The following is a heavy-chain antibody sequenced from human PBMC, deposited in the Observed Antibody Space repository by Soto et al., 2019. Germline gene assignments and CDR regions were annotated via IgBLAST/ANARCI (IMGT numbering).Heavy chain of an antibody. CDR1: GVSFSGFS. Sequence: QVQLQQWGPGLLKPSETLSLTGALSGVSFSGFSWSWIRQPPAKGLVWIGEINHSGDTNNNPPLKRRVTISIDTSTNLISFNLTSVTAACSAVYYCAMRYSGSGWYDSLGLGTPVTISS. CDR3: AMRYSGSGWYDS. V-gene: IGHV4-34*01. CDR2: INHSGDT. J-gene: IGHJ5*01. D-gene: IGHD3-9*01.